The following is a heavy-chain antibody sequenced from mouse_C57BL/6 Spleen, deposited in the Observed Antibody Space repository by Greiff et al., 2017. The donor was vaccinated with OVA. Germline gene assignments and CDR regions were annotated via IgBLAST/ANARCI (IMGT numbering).Heavy chain of an antibody. CDR2: IYPGDGDP. Sequence: VQLQQSGPELVKPGASVKISCKASGYAFSSSWMNWVKQRPGKGLEWIGRIYPGDGDPNYNGKFKGKATLTADKYSRTAYMQLSSLTSEDSAVYICAPFNTKVEGGYWGKGTTLTVAS. V-gene: IGHV1-82*01. D-gene: IGHD1-1*01. CDR3: APFNTKVEGGY. J-gene: IGHJ2*01. CDR1: GYAFSSSW.